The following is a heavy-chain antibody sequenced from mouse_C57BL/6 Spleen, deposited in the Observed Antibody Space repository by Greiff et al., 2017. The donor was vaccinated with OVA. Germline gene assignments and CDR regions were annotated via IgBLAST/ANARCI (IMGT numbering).Heavy chain of an antibody. CDR1: GYAFSSSW. V-gene: IGHV1-82*01. CDR2: IYPGDGDT. D-gene: IGHD5-5*01. J-gene: IGHJ2*01. Sequence: QVQLQQSGPELVKPGASVKISCKASGYAFSSSWMNWVKQRPGKGLEWIGRIYPGDGDTNYNGKFKGKATLTADKSSSTAYMQLSSLTSEDSAVYFCARLPFDYWGQGTTLTVSS. CDR3: ARLPFDY.